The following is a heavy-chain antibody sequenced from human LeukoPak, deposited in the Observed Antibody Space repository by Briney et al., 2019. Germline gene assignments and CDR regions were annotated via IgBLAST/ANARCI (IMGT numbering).Heavy chain of an antibody. Sequence: TSETLSLTCTVSAGSISSYYWSWIRQPPGKGLEWIGYIYYSGSTNYNPSLKSRVTISVDTSKNQFSLKLSSVTAADTAVYYCARVWATDGYNNHPFDYWGQGTLVTVSS. CDR3: ARVWATDGYNNHPFDY. J-gene: IGHJ4*02. CDR2: IYYSGST. D-gene: IGHD5-24*01. V-gene: IGHV4-59*01. CDR1: AGSISSYY.